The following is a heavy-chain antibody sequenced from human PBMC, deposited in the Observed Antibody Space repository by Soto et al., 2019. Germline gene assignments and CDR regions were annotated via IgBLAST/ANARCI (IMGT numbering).Heavy chain of an antibody. CDR2: IYYSGST. D-gene: IGHD5-18*01. V-gene: IGHV4-39*01. Sequence: QLQLQESGPGLVKPSETLSLTCTVSGGSISSSSYYWGWIRQPPGKGLEWIGSIYYSGSTYYNPSLKSRVTISVDTSKNQCSLKRSSVTAADTAVYYCARHGDTAMVTVDYWGQGTLVTVSS. CDR3: ARHGDTAMVTVDY. CDR1: GGSISSSSYY. J-gene: IGHJ4*02.